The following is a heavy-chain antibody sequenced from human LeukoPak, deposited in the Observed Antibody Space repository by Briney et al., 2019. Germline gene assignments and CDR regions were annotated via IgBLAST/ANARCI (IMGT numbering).Heavy chain of an antibody. J-gene: IGHJ5*02. CDR3: AKDLFRWELPNGPLDP. D-gene: IGHD1-26*01. CDR2: ISYDGSDK. CDR1: GFTFDEYD. V-gene: IGHV3-30*18. Sequence: PGGSLRLSCAASGFTFDEYDMHWVRQAPGKGLEWVAIISYDGSDKYYGDSVKGRFTISRDNSKSTLYLQMNSLRAEDTAVYYCAKDLFRWELPNGPLDPWGQGTLVTVSS.